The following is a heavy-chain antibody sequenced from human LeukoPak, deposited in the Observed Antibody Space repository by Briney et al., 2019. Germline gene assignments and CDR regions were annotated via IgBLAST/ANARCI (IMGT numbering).Heavy chain of an antibody. D-gene: IGHD5-12*01. CDR3: ARVWLRLGWFDP. CDR1: GGSFSGYY. Sequence: SETLSLTCAVYGGSFSGYYWSWIRQPPGKGLEWIGEINHSGSTNYNPSLKSRVTISVDTSKNQFSLKLSSVTAADTAVYYCARVWLRLGWFDPWGQGTLVTVSS. CDR2: INHSGST. J-gene: IGHJ5*02. V-gene: IGHV4-34*01.